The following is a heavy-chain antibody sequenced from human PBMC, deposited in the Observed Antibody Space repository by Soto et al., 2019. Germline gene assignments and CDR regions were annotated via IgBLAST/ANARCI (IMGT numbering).Heavy chain of an antibody. J-gene: IGHJ3*02. CDR1: GGSISSYS. CDR3: AREIREAAAAFDI. D-gene: IGHD6-13*01. CDR2: IYYSGST. Sequence: QVQLQESGPGLVKPSETLSLTCTVSGGSISSYSWSWIRQPPGKGLGWIGYIYYSGSTNYNPSLKSRVTLAVDRSKDQFSLKLSSVTATDTAVYYCAREIREAAAAFDIWCPGTMVTVSS. V-gene: IGHV4-59*01.